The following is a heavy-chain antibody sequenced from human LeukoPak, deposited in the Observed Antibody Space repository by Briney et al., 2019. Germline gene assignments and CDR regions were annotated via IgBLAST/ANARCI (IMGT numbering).Heavy chain of an antibody. D-gene: IGHD6-6*01. CDR3: TRTYSSSSIDY. CDR2: IFYTGST. V-gene: IGHV4-59*01. J-gene: IGHJ4*02. CDR1: GGSISTYY. Sequence: SETLSLTCTASGGSISTYYWSGIRQPPGKGLEWLGYIFYTGSTNYNPSLKSRVTMSIDTSKNQFSLKLSSVTAADTAVYYCTRTYSSSSIDYWGQGALVTVSS.